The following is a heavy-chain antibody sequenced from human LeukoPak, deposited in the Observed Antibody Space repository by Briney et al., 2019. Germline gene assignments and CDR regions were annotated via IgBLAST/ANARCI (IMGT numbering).Heavy chain of an antibody. D-gene: IGHD2-21*01. V-gene: IGHV1-2*02. CDR1: GYTFTGYY. Sequence: GASVKVSCKASGYTFTGYYMHWVRHAPGQGLEWMGWINANSGGTNYAQKFQGRVTMTRDTSISTAYMELSRLRPDDTAVYYCARDFDCGGDCSGLDYWGQGTLVTVSS. CDR3: ARDFDCGGDCSGLDY. J-gene: IGHJ4*02. CDR2: INANSGGT.